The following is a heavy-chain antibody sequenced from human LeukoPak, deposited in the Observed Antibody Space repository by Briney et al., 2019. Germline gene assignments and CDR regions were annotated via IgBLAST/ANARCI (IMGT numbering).Heavy chain of an antibody. J-gene: IGHJ6*03. CDR2: FNPEDGET. D-gene: IGHD4-23*01. CDR3: ATLRPAGGPLNYYYYYMDV. V-gene: IGHV1-24*01. CDR1: GYTLTELS. Sequence: GASGKVSCKVSGYTLTELSMHWVRQAPGKGLEWMGGFNPEDGETIYAQKFQGRVTMTEDTSTDTAYMELSSLRSEDTAVYYCATLRPAGGPLNYYYYYMDVWGKGTTVTVSS.